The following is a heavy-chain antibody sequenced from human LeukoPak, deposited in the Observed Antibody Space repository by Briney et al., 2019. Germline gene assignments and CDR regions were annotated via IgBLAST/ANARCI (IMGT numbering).Heavy chain of an antibody. CDR1: GFTFSSYG. Sequence: GGSLRLSCAASGFTFSSYGMSWVRQAPGKGLEWVSAISGSGGSTYYADSVKGRFTISRDNAKNSLYLQMNSLRAEDTAVYYCAREVNYYYMDVWGKGTTVTISS. V-gene: IGHV3-23*01. CDR3: AREVNYYYMDV. J-gene: IGHJ6*03. CDR2: ISGSGGST.